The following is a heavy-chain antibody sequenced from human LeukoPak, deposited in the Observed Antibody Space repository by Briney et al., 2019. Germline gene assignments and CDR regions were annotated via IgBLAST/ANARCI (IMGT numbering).Heavy chain of an antibody. J-gene: IGHJ3*02. CDR3: AKLQPNSGEWAFDI. D-gene: IGHD1-1*01. V-gene: IGHV4-59*01. Sequence: SETLSLTCTVSGASITTYYWSWIRQSPGKGLEWIGYLYYRGSPNYNPSHKSRLTISVDTSKNHFSLTLSSVTAADTAVYYCAKLQPNSGEWAFDIWGQGTMVTVSS. CDR2: LYYRGSP. CDR1: GASITTYY.